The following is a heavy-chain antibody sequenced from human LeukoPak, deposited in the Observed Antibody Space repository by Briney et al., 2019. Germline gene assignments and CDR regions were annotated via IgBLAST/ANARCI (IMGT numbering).Heavy chain of an antibody. Sequence: GGSLRLFCEDSGFSFRNNWRGWVHQAQGKGLEWVANTKPDGSAEYYADSVRGRFTASRDNANNLLYLQMNRLRAEDTAVYYCARDGGLHTNFDYWGQGTLLTVSS. CDR3: ARDGGLHTNFDY. V-gene: IGHV3-7*01. CDR1: GFSFRNNW. D-gene: IGHD2-15*01. CDR2: TKPDGSAE. J-gene: IGHJ4*02.